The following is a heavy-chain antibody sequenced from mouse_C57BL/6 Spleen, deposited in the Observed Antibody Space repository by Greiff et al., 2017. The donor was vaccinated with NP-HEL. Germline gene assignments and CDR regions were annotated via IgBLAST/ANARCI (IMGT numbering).Heavy chain of an antibody. D-gene: IGHD2-4*01. J-gene: IGHJ3*01. CDR2: ISSGGDYI. Sequence: EVQVVESGEGLVKPGGSLKLSCAASGFTFSSYAMSWVRQTPEKRLEWVAYISSGGDYIYYADTVKGRFTISRDNARNTLYLQMSSLKSEDTAMYYCTRERYYDYGEVFAYWGQGTLVTVSA. V-gene: IGHV5-9-1*02. CDR1: GFTFSSYA. CDR3: TRERYYDYGEVFAY.